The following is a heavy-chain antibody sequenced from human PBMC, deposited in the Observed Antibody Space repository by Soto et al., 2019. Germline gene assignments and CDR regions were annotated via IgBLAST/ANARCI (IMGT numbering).Heavy chain of an antibody. CDR2: IYYSGST. Sequence: PSETLSLTCTVSGGSISSGDYYWSWIRQPPGKGLEWIGYIYYSGSTYYNPSLKSRVTISVDTSKNQFSLKLSSVTAADTAVYYCAGLDYYDSSGYYLFVQTSTQFDPWGQGTLVTVSS. D-gene: IGHD3-22*01. J-gene: IGHJ5*02. CDR3: AGLDYYDSSGYYLFVQTSTQFDP. V-gene: IGHV4-30-4*01. CDR1: GGSISSGDYY.